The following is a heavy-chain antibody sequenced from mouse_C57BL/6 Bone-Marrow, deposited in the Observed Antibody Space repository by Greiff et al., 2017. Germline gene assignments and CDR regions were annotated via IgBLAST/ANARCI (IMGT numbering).Heavy chain of an antibody. CDR3: ARMGRDGYYNAMDY. Sequence: EVQLKESGPELVKPGASVKISCKASGYSFTDYNMNWVKQSNGKSLEWIGVINPNYGTTSYNQKFKGKATLTVDQSSSTAYMQLNSLTSEDSAVYYCARMGRDGYYNAMDYWGQGTSVTVSS. J-gene: IGHJ4*01. D-gene: IGHD2-3*01. V-gene: IGHV1-39*01. CDR1: GYSFTDYN. CDR2: INPNYGTT.